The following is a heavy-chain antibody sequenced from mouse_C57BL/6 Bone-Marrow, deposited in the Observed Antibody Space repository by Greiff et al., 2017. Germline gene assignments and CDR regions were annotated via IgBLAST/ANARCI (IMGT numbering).Heavy chain of an antibody. CDR1: GFTFSSYG. Sequence: EVQRVESGGDLVKPGGSLKLSCAASGFTFSSYGMSWVRQTPDKRLEWVATISSGGSYTYYPDSVKGRFTISRDNAKNTLYLQMSSLKSEDTAMYSCARRRGFAYWGQGTLVTVSA. CDR2: ISSGGSYT. CDR3: ARRRGFAY. J-gene: IGHJ3*01. V-gene: IGHV5-6*01.